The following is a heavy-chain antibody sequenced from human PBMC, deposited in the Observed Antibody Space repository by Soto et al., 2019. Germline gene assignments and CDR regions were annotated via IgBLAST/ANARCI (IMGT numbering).Heavy chain of an antibody. CDR2: MNPNSGNT. J-gene: IGHJ6*02. CDR3: AGSIAADTYYYYYGMDV. V-gene: IGHV1-8*01. D-gene: IGHD6-13*01. CDR1: GYTFTSYD. Sequence: ASVKVSCKASGYTFTSYDINWVRQATGQGLEWMGWMNPNSGNTGYAQKFQGRVTMTRNTSISTAYMELSGLRSEDTAVYYCAGSIAADTYYYYYGMDVWGQGTTVTVSS.